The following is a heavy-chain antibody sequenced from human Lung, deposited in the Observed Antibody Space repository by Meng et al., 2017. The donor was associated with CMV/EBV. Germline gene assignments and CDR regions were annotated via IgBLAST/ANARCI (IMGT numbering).Heavy chain of an antibody. D-gene: IGHD1-1*01. CDR3: GRGQQTFDP. J-gene: IGHJ5*02. Sequence: KVSCKAYGYSFTGCSIHWVRQTPEKGLQWMGRISPNTGDTIYEENFQGRVTMTRDTSINTAYMELSSLTSDDTAVYYCGRGQQTFDPWGQGTLVTVSS. V-gene: IGHV1-2*06. CDR2: ISPNTGDT. CDR1: GYSFTGCS.